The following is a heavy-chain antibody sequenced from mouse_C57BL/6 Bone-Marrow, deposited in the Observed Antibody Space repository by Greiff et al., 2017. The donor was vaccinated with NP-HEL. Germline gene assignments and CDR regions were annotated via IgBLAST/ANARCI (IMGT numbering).Heavy chain of an antibody. CDR3: TRPLLLRYWYFDV. CDR2: IRNKANNHAT. Sequence: EVKLMESGGGLVQPGGSMKLSCAASGFTFSDAWMDWVRQSPEKGLEWVAEIRNKANNHATYYAESVKGRFTISRDDSKSSVYLQMNSLRAEDTGIYYCTRPLLLRYWYFDVWGTGTTVTVSS. V-gene: IGHV6-6*01. CDR1: GFTFSDAW. J-gene: IGHJ1*03. D-gene: IGHD1-1*01.